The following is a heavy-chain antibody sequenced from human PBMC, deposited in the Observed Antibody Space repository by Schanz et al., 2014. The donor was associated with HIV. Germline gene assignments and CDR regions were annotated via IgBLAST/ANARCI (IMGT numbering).Heavy chain of an antibody. CDR2: ISDSGGST. CDR1: GFTFNNYA. V-gene: IGHV3-23*01. CDR3: ARGLVT. D-gene: IGHD2-21*02. J-gene: IGHJ4*02. Sequence: EVQLLEFGGGLVRPGESLRLSCLASGFTFNNYAMSWVRQAPGKGLEWVAVISDSGGSTYYADSVKGRFTISRDNAKNTLHLQMNSLRVEDTAVYFCARGLVTWGQGTLVTVSS.